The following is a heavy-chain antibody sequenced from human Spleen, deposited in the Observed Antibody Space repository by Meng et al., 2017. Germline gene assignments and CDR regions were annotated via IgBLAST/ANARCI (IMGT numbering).Heavy chain of an antibody. V-gene: IGHV3-66*02. D-gene: IGHD3-22*01. Sequence: GGSLRLSCAASGFTVSSNYMSWVRQAPGKGLEWVSVIYSGGSTYYADSVKGRFTISRDNSKNTLYLQMNSLRAEDTAVYYCARDALEYYYDPTRAFDIWGQGTMVTVSS. J-gene: IGHJ3*02. CDR2: IYSGGST. CDR3: ARDALEYYYDPTRAFDI. CDR1: GFTVSSNY.